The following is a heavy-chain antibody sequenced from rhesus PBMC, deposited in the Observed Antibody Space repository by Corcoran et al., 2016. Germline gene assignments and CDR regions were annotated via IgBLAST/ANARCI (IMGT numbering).Heavy chain of an antibody. CDR3: ATVKGGVQRGQLDY. V-gene: IGHV4-80*01. CDR2: IIGNTRST. CDR1: GGSFSTYW. Sequence: QVQLQESGPGLVKPSETLSLTGAVSGGSFSTYWLRWIRQPPGKGREWIGEIIGNTRSTNYNPSLKSRVTLSKDASKTQFSLNLSSMTAADTAVYYCATVKGGVQRGQLDYWGQGVLVTVSS. J-gene: IGHJ4*01. D-gene: IGHD6-31*01.